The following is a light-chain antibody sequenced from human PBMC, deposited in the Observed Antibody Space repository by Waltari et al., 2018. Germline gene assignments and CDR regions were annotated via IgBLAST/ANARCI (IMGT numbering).Light chain of an antibody. CDR3: TSYAGSNGLL. Sequence: QSVLTQPPSASGSPGQSVTISCTGTSSDVGSYNYVSWYPQHPGKAPKLMIYEVTRRPSGVPDRCSGSKSGNTAYLTVSGLQAEDEADYYCTSYAGSNGLLVGGGTKLTVL. V-gene: IGLV2-8*01. CDR1: SSDVGSYNY. J-gene: IGLJ2*01. CDR2: EVT.